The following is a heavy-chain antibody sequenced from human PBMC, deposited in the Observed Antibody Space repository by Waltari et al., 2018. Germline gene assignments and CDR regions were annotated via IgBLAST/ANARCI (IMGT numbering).Heavy chain of an antibody. D-gene: IGHD3-10*01. J-gene: IGHJ4*02. V-gene: IGHV4-39*01. CDR3: ARGVRGVIDY. CDR2: SYDSGST. CDR1: GGSISSSSYY. Sequence: QLQLQESGPGLVKPSETLSLTCTVSGGSISSSSYYWGWIRQPPGKGLEWIGSSYDSGSTYYNPSLKSRVTISVDTSKNQFSLKLSSVTAADTAVYYCARGVRGVIDYWGQGTLVTVSS.